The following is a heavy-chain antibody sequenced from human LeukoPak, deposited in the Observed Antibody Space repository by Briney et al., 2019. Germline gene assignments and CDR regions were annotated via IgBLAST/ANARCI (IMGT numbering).Heavy chain of an antibody. Sequence: KPSETLSLTCTVSGASVSSGSYYWTWIRQPPGKGLEWIGYVYYSGTTNYNPSLKSRVTISIDLSKNQFSLKLSSVTAADTAIYYCARDETKPAAGLEYWGQGALVTVSS. J-gene: IGHJ4*02. CDR1: GASVSSGSYY. D-gene: IGHD6-13*01. V-gene: IGHV4-61*01. CDR2: VYYSGTT. CDR3: ARDETKPAAGLEY.